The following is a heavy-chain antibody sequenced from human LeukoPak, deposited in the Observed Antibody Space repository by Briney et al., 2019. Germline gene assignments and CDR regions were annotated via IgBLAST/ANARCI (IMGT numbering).Heavy chain of an antibody. CDR3: ARGRLPDPFPRKWPLFDY. CDR2: ITSSSTYV. Sequence: TGGSLRLSCEASEFTFSNYNMNWVRQAPGQRLEWVSSITSSSTYVFYADSVKGRFTISRDNAQNSLYLQMNSLRAEDTAVYYCARGRLPDPFPRKWPLFDYWGQGTLVTVSS. CDR1: EFTFSNYN. J-gene: IGHJ4*02. V-gene: IGHV3-21*01. D-gene: IGHD5-12*01.